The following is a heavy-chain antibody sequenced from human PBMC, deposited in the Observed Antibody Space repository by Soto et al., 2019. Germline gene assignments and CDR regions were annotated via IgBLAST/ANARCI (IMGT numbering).Heavy chain of an antibody. J-gene: IGHJ3*02. V-gene: IGHV1-2*02. Sequence: SSVKVSCKASGYTFSANYIHWVRQAPGQGLEWLGWINPHSGATNYAQKFLGRVTMSADTSASTAYMDLARLKSDDKAVYYCARDLGGSSGYDGFDIWGQGTMVTVSS. D-gene: IGHD5-12*01. CDR1: GYTFSANY. CDR3: ARDLGGSSGYDGFDI. CDR2: INPHSGAT.